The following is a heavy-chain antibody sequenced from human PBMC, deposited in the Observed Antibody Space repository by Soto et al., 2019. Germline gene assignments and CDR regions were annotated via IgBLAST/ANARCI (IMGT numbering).Heavy chain of an antibody. D-gene: IGHD3-16*02. CDR1: GYTFTSYD. CDR2: INPNTGYT. Sequence: QVQLVQSGAAMKKPGASVKVSCKASGYTFTSYDINWVRQATGQGLEWMGWINPNTGYTDYAQKFQARGTMTGNTSITTAYMELSSLRSEDTAVYYCVRGRVMITFGVVIVIDYWGQGSPVTVSS. V-gene: IGHV1-8*01. J-gene: IGHJ4*02. CDR3: VRGRVMITFGVVIVIDY.